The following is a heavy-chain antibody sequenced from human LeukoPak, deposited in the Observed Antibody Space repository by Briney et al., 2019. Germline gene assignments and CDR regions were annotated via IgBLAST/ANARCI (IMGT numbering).Heavy chain of an antibody. CDR2: IYYSGST. Sequence: AETLSLTCTVSGGSISRYYWSWIRQPPGKGLEWIGYIYYSGSTNYNPSLKSRVTISVDTSKNQFSLKLSSVTAADTAVYYCARARSYDNKCSYGFWGQGTMVTVSS. D-gene: IGHD5-18*01. CDR3: ARARSYDNKCSYGF. V-gene: IGHV4-59*01. CDR1: GGSISRYY. J-gene: IGHJ3*01.